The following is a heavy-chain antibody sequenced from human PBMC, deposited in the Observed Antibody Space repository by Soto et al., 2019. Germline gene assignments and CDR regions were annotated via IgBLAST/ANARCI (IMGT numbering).Heavy chain of an antibody. V-gene: IGHV1-46*03. CDR3: ARDDLNGYYYYYMDV. J-gene: IGHJ6*03. Sequence: ASVKVSCKASGYTLTSYYMHWVRQAPGQGLEWMGIINPSGGSTSYAQKFQGRVTMTRDTSTSTVYMELSSLRSEDTAVYYCARDDLNGYYYYYMDVWGKGTTVTISS. CDR1: GYTLTSYY. CDR2: INPSGGST. D-gene: IGHD2-21*01.